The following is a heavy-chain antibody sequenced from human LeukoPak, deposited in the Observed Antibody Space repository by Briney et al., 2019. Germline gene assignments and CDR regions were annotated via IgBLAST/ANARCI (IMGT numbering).Heavy chain of an antibody. CDR2: IKSKTDGGTT. CDR1: GFTFSSYW. CDR3: TTPRRSSLDAFDI. V-gene: IGHV3-15*07. J-gene: IGHJ3*02. Sequence: GGSLRLSCAASGFTFSSYWMNWVRQAPGKGLEWVGRIKSKTDGGTTDYAAPVKGRSTISRDDSKNTLYLQMNSLKTEDTAVYYCTTPRRSSLDAFDIWGQGTMVTVSS. D-gene: IGHD6-13*01.